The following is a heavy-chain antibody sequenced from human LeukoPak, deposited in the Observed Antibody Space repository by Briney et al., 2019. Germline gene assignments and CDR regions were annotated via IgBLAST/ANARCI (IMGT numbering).Heavy chain of an antibody. CDR2: IKQDGSDK. CDR1: GFTFNSYW. V-gene: IGHV3-7*03. Sequence: GGSLRLSCAASGFTFNSYWMTWVRQAPGKGLEWVADIKQDGSDKYYAGSVKGRFTISRDNAKNSLYLQMNSLRAEDAAVYFCARYNSAWKTDDYWGQGTLVTVSS. J-gene: IGHJ4*02. D-gene: IGHD6-19*01. CDR3: ARYNSAWKTDDY.